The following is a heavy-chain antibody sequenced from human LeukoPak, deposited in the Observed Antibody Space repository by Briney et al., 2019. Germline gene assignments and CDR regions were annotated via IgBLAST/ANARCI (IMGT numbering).Heavy chain of an antibody. CDR1: GYTFTSYG. V-gene: IGHV1-18*01. CDR3: ARGGYCSSTSCYSCDY. CDR2: ISAYNGNT. Sequence: GASVKVSCKASGYTFTSYGISWVRQAPGQGLGWMGWISAYNGNTNYAQKLQGRVTMTTDTSTSTAYMELRSLRSDDTAVYYCARGGYCSSTSCYSCDYWGQGTLVTVSS. D-gene: IGHD2-2*01. J-gene: IGHJ4*02.